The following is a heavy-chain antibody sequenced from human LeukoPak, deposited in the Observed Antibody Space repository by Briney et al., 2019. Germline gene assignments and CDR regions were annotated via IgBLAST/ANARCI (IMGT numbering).Heavy chain of an antibody. D-gene: IGHD3-9*01. V-gene: IGHV5-51*01. CDR3: ARLGRYDVLTGPDY. J-gene: IGHJ4*02. CDR1: GYNFTNYW. Sequence: GESLKISCQGSGYNFTNYWIGWVRQTPGKGLEWMGIIYPGESDPRYSPSFQGQVTISADKSINTAYLRWGSLKAADTAMYYCARLGRYDVLTGPDYWGQGTLVTVSS. CDR2: IYPGESDP.